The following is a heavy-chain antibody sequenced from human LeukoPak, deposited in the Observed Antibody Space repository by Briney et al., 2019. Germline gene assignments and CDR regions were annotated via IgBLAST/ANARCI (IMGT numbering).Heavy chain of an antibody. Sequence: GGSLRLSCAASGFTFSSYAMSWVRQAPGKGLEWVSVISGSGGSTYYADSVKGRFTISRDSSKNTLYLQMNSLRAEDTAVYYCAKDYYGSGSYYLVVDYWGQGTLVTVSS. CDR2: ISGSGGST. V-gene: IGHV3-23*01. J-gene: IGHJ4*02. CDR1: GFTFSSYA. CDR3: AKDYYGSGSYYLVVDY. D-gene: IGHD3-10*01.